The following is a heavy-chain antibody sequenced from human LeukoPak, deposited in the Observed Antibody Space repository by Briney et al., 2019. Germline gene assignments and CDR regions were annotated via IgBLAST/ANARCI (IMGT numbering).Heavy chain of an antibody. CDR3: AKDRDYYGSGIFGY. CDR2: ISGSGGST. V-gene: IGHV3-23*01. D-gene: IGHD3-10*01. Sequence: GGSLRLSCAASGFTFSSDAMSWVRQAPGKGLEWVSAISGSGGSTYYADSVKGRFTISRDNSKNTPYLQMNSLRAEDTAVYYCAKDRDYYGSGIFGYWGQGTLVTVSS. CDR1: GFTFSSDA. J-gene: IGHJ4*02.